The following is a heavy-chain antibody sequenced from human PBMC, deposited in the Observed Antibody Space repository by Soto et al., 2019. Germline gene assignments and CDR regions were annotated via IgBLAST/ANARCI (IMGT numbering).Heavy chain of an antibody. J-gene: IGHJ6*02. V-gene: IGHV3-30-3*01. CDR2: ISYDGSNK. D-gene: IGHD3-10*01. CDR1: GFTFSSYA. CDR3: ARPNGDYGSDPYYYGMDV. Sequence: QVQLVESGGGVVQPGRSLRLSCAASGFTFSSYAMHWVRQAPGKGLEWVAVISYDGSNKYYADSVKGRFTISRDNSKNTLYLQMNSLRAEDTAVSYCARPNGDYGSDPYYYGMDVWGQGTTVTVSS.